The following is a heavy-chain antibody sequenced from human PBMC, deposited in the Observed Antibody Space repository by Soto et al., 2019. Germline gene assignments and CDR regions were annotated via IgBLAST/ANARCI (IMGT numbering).Heavy chain of an antibody. CDR3: AIDPFYYDSSGRPLDY. D-gene: IGHD3-22*01. J-gene: IGHJ4*02. Sequence: SVKVSCKASGGTFSSYAISWVRQAPGQGLEWMGGIIPIFGTANYAQKFQGRVTITADESTSTAYMELSSLRSEDTAVYYCAIDPFYYDSSGRPLDYWSQGTLVTVSS. CDR1: GGTFSSYA. V-gene: IGHV1-69*13. CDR2: IIPIFGTA.